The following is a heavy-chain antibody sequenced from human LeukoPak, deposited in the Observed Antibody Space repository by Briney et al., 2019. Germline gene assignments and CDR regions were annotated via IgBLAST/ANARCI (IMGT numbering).Heavy chain of an antibody. Sequence: PSETLSLTCAVSGESFSGYYWSWIRQPPGKGLEWIGEINHSGSTNYNPSLKSRVTISVDTSKNQFSLKLSSVTAADTAVYYCARRPLDRYSSSWYYYYYYMDVWGKGTTVTVSS. J-gene: IGHJ6*03. CDR3: ARRPLDRYSSSWYYYYYYMDV. D-gene: IGHD6-13*01. V-gene: IGHV4-34*01. CDR2: INHSGST. CDR1: GESFSGYY.